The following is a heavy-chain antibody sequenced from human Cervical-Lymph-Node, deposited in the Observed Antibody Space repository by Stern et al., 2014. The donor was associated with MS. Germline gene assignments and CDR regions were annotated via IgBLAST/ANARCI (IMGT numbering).Heavy chain of an antibody. J-gene: IGHJ3*02. CDR3: ASGTSNEFGPFDM. D-gene: IGHD3-16*01. Sequence: QMQLVESGGGAVQPGRSLRLSCAASGFTFSNSAMHWVRPAPGKGLEWVSTITFDGSSRYYTDAVKGRFTISRINSENTLSLQLNTPRPDDTAVYYCASGTSNEFGPFDMWGQGAMVTVSS. CDR1: GFTFSNSA. CDR2: ITFDGSSR. V-gene: IGHV3-30*04.